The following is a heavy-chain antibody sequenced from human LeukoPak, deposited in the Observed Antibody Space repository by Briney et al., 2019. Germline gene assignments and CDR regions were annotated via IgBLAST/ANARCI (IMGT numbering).Heavy chain of an antibody. J-gene: IGHJ4*02. Sequence: SETLSLTRVVSGGSISSGGYSWSWIRQPPGKGLEWIGYIYHSGSTYYSPSLKSRVTISVDRSKNQFSLKLSSVTAADTAVYYCARTGDYFDYWGQGTLVTVSS. CDR2: IYHSGST. CDR3: ARTGDYFDY. D-gene: IGHD1-14*01. V-gene: IGHV4-30-2*01. CDR1: GGSISSGGYS.